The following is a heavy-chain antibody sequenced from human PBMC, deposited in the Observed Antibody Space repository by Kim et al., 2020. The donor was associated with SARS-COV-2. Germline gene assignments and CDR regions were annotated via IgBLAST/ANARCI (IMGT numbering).Heavy chain of an antibody. Sequence: SVEGRITISRENAKNSLYLQMNSLRAEDTAVYYCARYIVATHGAYYGMDVWGQGTTVTVSS. J-gene: IGHJ6*02. CDR3: ARYIVATHGAYYGMDV. V-gene: IGHV3-21*01. D-gene: IGHD5-12*01.